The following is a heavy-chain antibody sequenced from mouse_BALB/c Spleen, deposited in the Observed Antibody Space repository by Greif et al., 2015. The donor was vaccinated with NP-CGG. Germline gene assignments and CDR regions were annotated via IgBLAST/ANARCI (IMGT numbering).Heavy chain of an antibody. J-gene: IGHJ2*01. CDR1: GFTFSSYG. D-gene: IGHD1-2*01. V-gene: IGHV5-6*01. Sequence: EVHLVESGGDLVKPGGSLKLSCAASGFTFSSYGMSWVRQTPDKRLEWVATISSGGSYTYYPDSVKGRFTISRDNAKNTLYLQMSSLKSEDTAMYYCARASLLRLQVFDYWGQGTTLTVSS. CDR3: ARASLLRLQVFDY. CDR2: ISSGGSYT.